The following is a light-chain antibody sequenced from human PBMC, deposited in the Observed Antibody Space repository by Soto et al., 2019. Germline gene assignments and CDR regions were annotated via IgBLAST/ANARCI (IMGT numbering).Light chain of an antibody. Sequence: DIQRTQSPSSLSASVGDRVTITCQASQDISNYLNWYQQKPGKDPKLLIFDASNVETGVPSRFSGSGSGTDFTFNIHSLQPEDAATYYCQQYEDLPRTFGEGTKVGIK. CDR1: QDISNY. J-gene: IGKJ4*01. V-gene: IGKV1-33*01. CDR2: DAS. CDR3: QQYEDLPRT.